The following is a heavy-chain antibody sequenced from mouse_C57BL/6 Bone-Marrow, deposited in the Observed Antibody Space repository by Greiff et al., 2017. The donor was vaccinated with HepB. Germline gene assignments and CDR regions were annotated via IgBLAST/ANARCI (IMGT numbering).Heavy chain of an antibody. J-gene: IGHJ1*03. D-gene: IGHD4-1*01. CDR2: INPNNGGT. V-gene: IGHV1-26*01. CDR1: GYTFTDYY. Sequence: EVQLQQSGPELVKPGASVKISCKASGYTFTDYYMNWVKQSHGKSLEWIGDINPNNGGTSYNQKFKGKATLTVDKSSSTAYMELRSLTSEDSAVYYCARRPSLTYWYFDVWGTGTTVTVSS. CDR3: ARRPSLTYWYFDV.